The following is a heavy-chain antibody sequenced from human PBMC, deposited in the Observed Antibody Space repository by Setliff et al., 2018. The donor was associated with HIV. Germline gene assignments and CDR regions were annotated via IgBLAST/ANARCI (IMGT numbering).Heavy chain of an antibody. CDR3: TKDGLAAGARAFDI. V-gene: IGHV1-2*02. Sequence: GASVKVSCKTSGYTFTGYFIHWVRQAPGQGLEWMGWIDPKSGGTKFAQKFQGRVTMTTDTSTNTAYMDLRSLRSDDTAVYYCTKDGLAAGARAFDIWGQGTMVTVSS. CDR2: IDPKSGGT. D-gene: IGHD6-13*01. J-gene: IGHJ3*02. CDR1: GYTFTGYF.